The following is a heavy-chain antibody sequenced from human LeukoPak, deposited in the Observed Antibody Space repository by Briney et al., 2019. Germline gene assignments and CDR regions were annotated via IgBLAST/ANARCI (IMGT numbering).Heavy chain of an antibody. V-gene: IGHV3-30*04. J-gene: IGHJ4*02. D-gene: IGHD1-26*01. CDR2: ISYDGSNK. CDR3: AKNRPLKWELLGDY. CDR1: GFTFSSYA. Sequence: GGSLRLSCAASGFTFSSYAMHWVRQAPGKGLEWVAVISYDGSNKYYADSVKGRFTISRDNSKNTLYLQMNSLRAEDTAVYYCAKNRPLKWELLGDYWGQGTLVTVSS.